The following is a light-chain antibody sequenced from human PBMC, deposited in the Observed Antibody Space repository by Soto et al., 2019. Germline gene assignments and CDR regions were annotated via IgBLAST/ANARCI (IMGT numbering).Light chain of an antibody. CDR3: QQRSNWPST. CDR2: DAS. Sequence: EIVLTQSPATLSWSPGERAALSCRASKRVSSYLAWYQQKPGQAPRLLIYDASKRATGIPARFSGSGSGTDFTLTISSLEPEDFAVYFCQQRSNWPSTFGGGTKVEI. V-gene: IGKV3-11*01. J-gene: IGKJ4*01. CDR1: KRVSSY.